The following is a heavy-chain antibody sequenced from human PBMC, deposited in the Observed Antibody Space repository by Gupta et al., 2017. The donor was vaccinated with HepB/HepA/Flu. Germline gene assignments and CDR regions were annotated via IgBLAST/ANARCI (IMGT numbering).Heavy chain of an antibody. CDR2: IWYDGSNK. CDR3: ARDSRQWLARGYFQH. V-gene: IGHV3-33*01. D-gene: IGHD6-19*01. J-gene: IGHJ1*01. Sequence: VRQAPGKGLEWVAVIWYDGSNKYYADSVKGRFTISRDNSKNTLYLQMNSLRAEDTAVYYCARDSRQWLARGYFQHWGQGTLVTVSS.